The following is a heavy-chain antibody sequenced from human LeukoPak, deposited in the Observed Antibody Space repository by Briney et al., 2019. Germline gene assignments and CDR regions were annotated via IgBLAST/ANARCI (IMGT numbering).Heavy chain of an antibody. CDR3: GCGGPRLPGALDI. D-gene: IGHD4-11*01. CDR2: INTDGSST. Sequence: GGSLRLSCAASGFTFSSYWMHWVRQAPGKGLVWVSRINTDGSSTSYADSVKGRFTISRDNAKNTLYLQMNSLRAEDTAVYYCGCGGPRLPGALDIWGQGTMVTVSS. V-gene: IGHV3-74*01. J-gene: IGHJ3*02. CDR1: GFTFSSYW.